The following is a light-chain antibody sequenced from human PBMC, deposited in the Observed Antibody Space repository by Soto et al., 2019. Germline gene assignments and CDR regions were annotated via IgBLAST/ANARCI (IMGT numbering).Light chain of an antibody. CDR3: QQLNSDPWT. J-gene: IGKJ1*01. V-gene: IGKV1-9*01. CDR2: AAS. Sequence: DIQLTQSPSFLSASVGDRVTITCRASQAISSYLAWFQQRPGKAPKALIYAASTLQSGVPSRFSGSATGTEFTLTTSSVQPEDFATSCCQQLNSDPWTFGQGTKVEIK. CDR1: QAISSY.